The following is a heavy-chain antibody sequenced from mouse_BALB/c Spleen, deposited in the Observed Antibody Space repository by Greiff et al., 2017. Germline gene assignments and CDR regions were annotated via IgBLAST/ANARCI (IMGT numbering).Heavy chain of an antibody. V-gene: IGHV1-7*01. CDR2: INPSTGYT. D-gene: IGHD2-4*01. CDR3: AIGITWFAY. Sequence: VQVVESGAELAKPGASVKMSCKASGYTFTSYWMHWVKQRPGQGLEWIGYINPSTGYTEYNQKFKDKATLTADKSSSTAYMQLSSLTSEDSAVYYCAIGITWFAYWGQGTLVTVSA. J-gene: IGHJ3*01. CDR1: GYTFTSYW.